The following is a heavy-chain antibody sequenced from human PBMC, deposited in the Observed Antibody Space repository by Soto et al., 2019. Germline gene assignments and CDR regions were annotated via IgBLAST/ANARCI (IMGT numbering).Heavy chain of an antibody. V-gene: IGHV1-18*01. CDR3: AIVQGGYAHGPFYYYYGMDV. CDR2: ISAYNGDT. J-gene: IGHJ6*02. D-gene: IGHD3-16*01. Sequence: QVQLVQSGGEVKKPGASVKVSCKASGYTFTSYGISWVRQAPGQGLEWMGWISAYNGDTKYAQNLQGRVTMTTDTSTSTAYVDLRSLRSDDTAVYYCAIVQGGYAHGPFYYYYGMDVWGQGTTVTVSS. CDR1: GYTFTSYG.